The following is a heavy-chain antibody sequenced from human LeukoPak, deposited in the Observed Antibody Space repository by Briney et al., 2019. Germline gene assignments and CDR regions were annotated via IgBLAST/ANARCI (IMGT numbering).Heavy chain of an antibody. D-gene: IGHD6-25*01. CDR1: GYTFTSYD. J-gene: IGHJ4*02. V-gene: IGHV1-8*01. CDR2: MSPNSGDT. Sequence: ASVKVSCKAYGYTFTSYDFNWVRQATGQRPEWMGWMSPNSGDTGYAQKFQDRVTMTRNTSISTAYMELSSLRSDDTAVYYCATGPPSGGYHYWGPGPLVTVSS. CDR3: ATGPPSGGYHY.